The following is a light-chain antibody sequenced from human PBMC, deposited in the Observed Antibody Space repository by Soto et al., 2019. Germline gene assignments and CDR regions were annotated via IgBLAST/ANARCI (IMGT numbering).Light chain of an antibody. Sequence: EIVLTQSPGTLSLSPGERATLSCRASQSVTSSYLAWYQQKPGQAPRLLIYAASSSATGIPDRFSGSGSGTDFTLTISRREPEDLAVDYCQQYGYSATFGGETKVDIK. CDR1: QSVTSSY. CDR2: AAS. J-gene: IGKJ4*01. V-gene: IGKV3-20*01. CDR3: QQYGYSAT.